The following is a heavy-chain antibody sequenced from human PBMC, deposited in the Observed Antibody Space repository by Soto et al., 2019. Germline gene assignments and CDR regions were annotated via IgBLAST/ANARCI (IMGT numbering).Heavy chain of an antibody. Sequence: GGSLRLSCAASGFTFSSYAMSWVRQAPGKGLEWVSAISGSGGSTYYADSVKGRFTISRDNSKNTLYLQMNSLRAEDTAVYYCAKRMVRGVIILHWYFDLWGRGTLVTVSS. CDR2: ISGSGGST. CDR3: AKRMVRGVIILHWYFDL. J-gene: IGHJ2*01. V-gene: IGHV3-23*01. D-gene: IGHD3-10*01. CDR1: GFTFSSYA.